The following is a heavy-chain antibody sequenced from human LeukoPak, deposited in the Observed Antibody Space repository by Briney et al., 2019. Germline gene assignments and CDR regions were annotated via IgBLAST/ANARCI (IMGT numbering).Heavy chain of an antibody. CDR3: ARGHILRGDI. D-gene: IGHD3-9*01. V-gene: IGHV1-18*03. CDR2: ISAYNGNT. J-gene: IGHJ3*02. Sequence: GASVKVSCKASGYTFLNYGIHWVRQAAGQGLEWMGWISAYNGNTIYAQNFQGRVTMTTDTSTMTVYMELRSLRSDDMALYYCARGHILRGDIWGPGTMVTVSS. CDR1: GYTFLNYG.